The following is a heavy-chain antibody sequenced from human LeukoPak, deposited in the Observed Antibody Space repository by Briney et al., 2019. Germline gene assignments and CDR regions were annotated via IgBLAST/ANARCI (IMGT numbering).Heavy chain of an antibody. CDR3: ARQYSSSWYWFDP. CDR1: GGSVSSGSYY. D-gene: IGHD6-13*01. CDR2: IYYSGST. Sequence: SETLSLTCTVSGGSVSSGSYYWSWIRQPPGKGLEWVGYIYYSGSTNYNPSLKSRVTISVDTSKNQFSLKLSSVTAADTAVYYCARQYSSSWYWFDPWGQGTLVTVSS. V-gene: IGHV4-61*01. J-gene: IGHJ5*02.